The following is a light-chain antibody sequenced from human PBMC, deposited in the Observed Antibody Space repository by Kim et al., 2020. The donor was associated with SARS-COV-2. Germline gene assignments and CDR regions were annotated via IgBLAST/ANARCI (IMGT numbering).Light chain of an antibody. CDR2: GAS. CDR3: QQYGSLPRT. V-gene: IGKV3-20*01. CDR1: QSVNSNY. Sequence: LYPGDRATLSCRASQSVNSNYLAWYQHKPGQAPRLLIYGASSRAIGFPDRFSGSGSGTDFALTISRLEPEDSAVYYCQQYGSLPRTFGQGTKLEI. J-gene: IGKJ2*01.